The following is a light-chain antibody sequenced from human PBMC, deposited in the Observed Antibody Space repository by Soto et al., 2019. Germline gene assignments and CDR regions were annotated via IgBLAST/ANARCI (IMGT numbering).Light chain of an antibody. CDR1: QVIKND. V-gene: IGKV1-6*01. CDR2: VAS. CDR3: LQNYNYPLT. Sequence: IPLTSSPSSLSAAVRPSLPLTYRASQVIKNDLSWYQQRPGRDPKLLIYVASNLQSGVPSRFSGSGSGTDFTLTISSLQPEDFATYYCLQNYNYPLTFGGGTKVDIK. J-gene: IGKJ4*01.